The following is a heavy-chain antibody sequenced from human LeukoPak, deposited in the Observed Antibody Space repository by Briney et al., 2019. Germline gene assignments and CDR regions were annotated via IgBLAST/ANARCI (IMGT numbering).Heavy chain of an antibody. J-gene: IGHJ4*02. Sequence: ASVKVSCKASGYTFTSYYMHWVRQAPGQGLEWMGWINPNSGGTNYAQKFQGRVTMTRDTSISTAYMELSRLRSDDTAVYYCARDAAYYYGSGSYLTPPFDYWGQGTLVTVSS. CDR1: GYTFTSYY. D-gene: IGHD3-10*01. CDR3: ARDAAYYYGSGSYLTPPFDY. CDR2: INPNSGGT. V-gene: IGHV1-2*02.